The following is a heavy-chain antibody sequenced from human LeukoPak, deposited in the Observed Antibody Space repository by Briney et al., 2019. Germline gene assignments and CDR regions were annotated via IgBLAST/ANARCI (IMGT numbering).Heavy chain of an antibody. J-gene: IGHJ5*02. D-gene: IGHD1-26*01. CDR2: ISAYNGNT. Sequence: ASVKVSCKASGYTFTSYGISWVRQAPGQGLEGVGWISAYNGNTNYAQKLQVRVTMTTDTSTSTAYMELRSLRSDDTAVYYCARGLTSGSYGGNWFDPWGQGTLVTVSS. V-gene: IGHV1-18*01. CDR3: ARGLTSGSYGGNWFDP. CDR1: GYTFTSYG.